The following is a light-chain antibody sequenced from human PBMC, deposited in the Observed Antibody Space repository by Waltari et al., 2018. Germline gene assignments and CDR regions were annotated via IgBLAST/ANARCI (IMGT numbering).Light chain of an antibody. CDR3: QAWDSSTEV. CDR2: QDS. J-gene: IGLJ1*01. CDR1: QLVDKY. V-gene: IGLV3-1*01. Sequence: SYELTPPPSVSVAPGQTASITCPGDQLVDKYVCWYQQKPGQAPVLVIYQDSKRPSGIPDRFAGSNSGNTATLTISGTQAMDGADYYCQAWDSSTEVFGTGTKVTVL.